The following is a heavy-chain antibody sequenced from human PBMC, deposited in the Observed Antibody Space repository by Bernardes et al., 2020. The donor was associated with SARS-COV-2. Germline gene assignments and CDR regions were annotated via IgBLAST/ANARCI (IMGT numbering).Heavy chain of an antibody. CDR3: AGGGGY. Sequence: GGSLRLSCAASGFTFNTPWMRWVRQAPGKGLECVASINQDGSHADYVDSVKGRFTITRDNAKNSLYLQMNGLRVEDTALYYCAGGGGYWGQGALVTVSS. J-gene: IGHJ4*02. CDR1: GFTFNTPW. D-gene: IGHD2-15*01. V-gene: IGHV3-7*04. CDR2: INQDGSHA.